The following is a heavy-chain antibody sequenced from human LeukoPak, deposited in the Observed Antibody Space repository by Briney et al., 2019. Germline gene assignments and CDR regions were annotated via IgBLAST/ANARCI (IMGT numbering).Heavy chain of an antibody. Sequence: ASVKVSCKASGYTFTSYGSSWVRQAPGQGLEWMGWISAYNGNTNYAQKLQGRVTMTTDTSTSTAYMELRSLRSDDTAVYYCARVMMGYSGYETYDWFDPWGQGTLVTVSS. J-gene: IGHJ5*02. CDR2: ISAYNGNT. V-gene: IGHV1-18*04. D-gene: IGHD5-12*01. CDR3: ARVMMGYSGYETYDWFDP. CDR1: GYTFTSYG.